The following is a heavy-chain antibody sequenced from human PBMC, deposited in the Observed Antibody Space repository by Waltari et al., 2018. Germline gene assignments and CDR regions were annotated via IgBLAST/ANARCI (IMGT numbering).Heavy chain of an antibody. V-gene: IGHV3-23*01. J-gene: IGHJ5*01. CDR2: ITPGGGPS. CDR3: AKDFSSGSYLNNWFDS. CDR1: GFTFRLYA. Sequence: EVQLSASGGGLVQPGGSLRISCEASGFTFRLYAMNWVRQTPEKGLEWVSIITPGGGPSYYADSVKGRFTISRDTSKNTLYLQMDSLRVEDTAIYYCAKDFSSGSYLNNWFDSWGQGTLVTVSS. D-gene: IGHD6-19*01.